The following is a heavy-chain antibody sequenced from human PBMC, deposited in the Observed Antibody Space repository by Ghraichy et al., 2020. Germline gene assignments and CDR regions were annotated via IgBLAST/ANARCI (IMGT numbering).Heavy chain of an antibody. CDR3: SRGTSTYMDV. J-gene: IGHJ6*03. D-gene: IGHD1-1*01. V-gene: IGHV6-1*01. Sequence: SQTLSLTCAISGDSVSSNSASWNWIRQSPSRGLEWLGRTYYRSKWYNDYAASLQGRIIINPDTTKNHFSLQLNSVTPEDTAVNFCSRGTSTYMDVWAKGTTVTVSS. CDR1: GDSVSSNSAS. CDR2: TYYRSKWYN.